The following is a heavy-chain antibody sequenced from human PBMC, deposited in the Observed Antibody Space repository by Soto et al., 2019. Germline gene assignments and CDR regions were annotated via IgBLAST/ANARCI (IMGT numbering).Heavy chain of an antibody. D-gene: IGHD3-10*01. V-gene: IGHV1-46*01. CDR3: ARDPAVYYYCSGSYSYWAGGFDY. CDR1: GYTFTSYY. Sequence: QVQLVQSGAEVKKPGASVKVSCKASGYTFTSYYMHWVRQAPGQGLEWMGIINPSGGSTSYAKKVQGRVTMTRDTSTSTVYMEVSSLRSEDRAVYYCARDPAVYYYCSGSYSYWAGGFDYWGQGTLVTVSS. CDR2: INPSGGST. J-gene: IGHJ4*02.